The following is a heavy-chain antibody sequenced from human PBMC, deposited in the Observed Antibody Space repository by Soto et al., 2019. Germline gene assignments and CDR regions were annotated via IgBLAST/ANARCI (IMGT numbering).Heavy chain of an antibody. CDR1: GGSISSGGYY. V-gene: IGHV4-31*03. J-gene: IGHJ4*02. Sequence: SETLSLTCTVSGGSISSGGYYWSWIRQHPGKGLEWIGYIYYSGSTYYNQSLKSRVTISVDTSKNQFSLKLSSVTAADTAVYYCMLGSGWKDFDYWGQGTLVTVSS. CDR2: IYYSGST. D-gene: IGHD3-22*01. CDR3: MLGSGWKDFDY.